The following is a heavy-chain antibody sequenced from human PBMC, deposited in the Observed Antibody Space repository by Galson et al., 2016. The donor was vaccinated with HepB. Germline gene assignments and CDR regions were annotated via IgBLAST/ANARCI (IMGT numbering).Heavy chain of an antibody. J-gene: IGHJ4*02. V-gene: IGHV3-21*01. Sequence: SLRLSCAASGFTFSAYSMNWVRQAPGKGLEWVSSISGSSSYIYYADSVKGRFTISRDNAKNSLYLQMNSLRAGDTAIYYCARGTDRAKVEDYWGQGTLVTVSS. CDR3: ARGTDRAKVEDY. CDR1: GFTFSAYS. D-gene: IGHD5-24*01. CDR2: ISGSSSYI.